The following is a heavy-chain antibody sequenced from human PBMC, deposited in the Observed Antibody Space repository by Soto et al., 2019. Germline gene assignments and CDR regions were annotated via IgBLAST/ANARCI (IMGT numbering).Heavy chain of an antibody. V-gene: IGHV1-3*01. CDR3: ARTTLRVLEWPNNASHI. D-gene: IGHD3-3*01. CDR2: INAGNGNT. CDR1: GYTFTSYA. Sequence: ASVKVSCKASGYTFTSYAMHWVRQAPGQRLEWMGWINAGNGNTKYSQKFQGRVTITRDTSASTAYMELSSLRSEDTAVYYCARTTLRVLEWPNNASHIWGQATMVTVSS. J-gene: IGHJ3*02.